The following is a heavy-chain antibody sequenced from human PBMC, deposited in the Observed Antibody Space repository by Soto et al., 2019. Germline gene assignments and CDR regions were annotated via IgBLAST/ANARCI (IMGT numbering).Heavy chain of an antibody. Sequence: ASVKVSCKASGYTFTGYYMHWVRQAPGQGLEWMGWINPNSGGTNYAQKFQGWVTMTRDTSISTAYMELSRLRSDDTAVYYCARVRSYGSGSNDAFDIWGQGTMVTVSS. J-gene: IGHJ3*02. V-gene: IGHV1-2*04. CDR3: ARVRSYGSGSNDAFDI. CDR2: INPNSGGT. CDR1: GYTFTGYY. D-gene: IGHD3-10*01.